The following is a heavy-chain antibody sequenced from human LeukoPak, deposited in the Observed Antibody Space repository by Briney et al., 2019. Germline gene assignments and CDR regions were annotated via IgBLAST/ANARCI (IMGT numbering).Heavy chain of an antibody. Sequence: PGGSLRLSCAASGFTFDSYVMNWVRQAPGKGLEWVSGISGKGGSTYYADSVKGRFTISRNNSKNSLYLQMNSLRIEDSALYYCAKGSLYFDLWGRGTLVTVSS. CDR2: ISGKGGST. V-gene: IGHV3-43*02. CDR1: GFTFDSYV. J-gene: IGHJ2*01. CDR3: AKGSLYFDL.